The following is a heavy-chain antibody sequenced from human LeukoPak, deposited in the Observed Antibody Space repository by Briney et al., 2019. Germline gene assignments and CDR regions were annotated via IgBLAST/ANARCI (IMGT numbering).Heavy chain of an antibody. CDR1: GGSISSYY. V-gene: IGHV4-59*01. CDR2: IYYSGST. Sequence: SETLSLTCTVSGGSISSYYWSWIRQPPGKGLEWIGYIYYSGSTNYNPSLKSRVTISVDTSKNQFSLKLSSVTAADTAVYYCARGGYDYVWGSYRSYDAFDIWGQGTMVTVSS. CDR3: ARGGYDYVWGSYRSYDAFDI. D-gene: IGHD3-16*02. J-gene: IGHJ3*02.